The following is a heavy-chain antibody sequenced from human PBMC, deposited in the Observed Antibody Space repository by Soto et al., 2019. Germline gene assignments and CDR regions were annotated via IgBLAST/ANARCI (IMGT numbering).Heavy chain of an antibody. J-gene: IGHJ4*02. CDR3: ARSIVATICDFDY. CDR1: GYSFTSYW. V-gene: IGHV5-51*01. CDR2: IYPGDSDT. Sequence: SLKISCKGSGYSFTSYWIGWVRQMPGKGLEWMGIIYPGDSDTRYSPSFKGQVTISADKSITTAYLQWSSLKASDTAMYYCARSIVATICDFDYSGQGTLVTLCS. D-gene: IGHD5-12*01.